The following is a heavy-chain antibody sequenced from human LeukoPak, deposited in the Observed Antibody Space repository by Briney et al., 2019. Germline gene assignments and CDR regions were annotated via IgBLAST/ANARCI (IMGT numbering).Heavy chain of an antibody. D-gene: IGHD6-19*01. J-gene: IGHJ4*02. Sequence: SETLSLTCAVSGGSISSSNRWSWVRQPPGKGLEWIGEIYHSGSTNYNPSLKSRVTISVDKSKNQFSLKLSSVTAADTAVYYCARVGPSSGWPYYFDYWGQGTLVTVSS. CDR2: IYHSGST. CDR1: GGSISSSNR. V-gene: IGHV4-4*02. CDR3: ARVGPSSGWPYYFDY.